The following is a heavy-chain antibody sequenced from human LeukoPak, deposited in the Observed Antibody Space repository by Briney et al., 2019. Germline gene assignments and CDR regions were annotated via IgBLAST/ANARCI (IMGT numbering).Heavy chain of an antibody. CDR2: IYYSGST. CDR1: GGSISNYY. J-gene: IGHJ3*02. V-gene: IGHV4-59*08. CDR3: ARRGPTPNTGAFDI. D-gene: IGHD2-8*02. Sequence: PSETLSLTCTVSGGSISNYYWSWIRQPPGKGLEWIGYIYYSGSTNYNPTLKSRVTISVDTSKNQFSLKLSSVTAADTAVYYCARRGPTPNTGAFDIWGQGTMVTVSS.